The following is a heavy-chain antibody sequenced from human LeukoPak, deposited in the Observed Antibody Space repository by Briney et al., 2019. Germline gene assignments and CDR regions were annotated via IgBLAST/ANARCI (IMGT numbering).Heavy chain of an antibody. CDR2: ISSSSSYI. J-gene: IGHJ3*02. CDR3: ARDRGNYYDSSGYYSDAFDI. CDR1: GFTFSNAW. V-gene: IGHV3-21*01. Sequence: GGSLRLSCAASGFTFSNAWMSWVRQAPGKGLEWVSSISSSSSYIYYADSVKGRFTISRDNAKNSLYLQMNSRRAEDTAVYYCARDRGNYYDSSGYYSDAFDIWGQGTMVTVSS. D-gene: IGHD3-22*01.